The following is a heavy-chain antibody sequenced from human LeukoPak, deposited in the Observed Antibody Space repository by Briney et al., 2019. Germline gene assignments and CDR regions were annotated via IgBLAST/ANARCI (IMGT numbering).Heavy chain of an antibody. CDR3: TREHDKPMMHWYFSL. D-gene: IGHD1-26*01. CDR2: MNPSSGDT. CDR1: GYTFTNFD. V-gene: IGHV1-8*01. Sequence: ASVKVSCKASGYTFTNFDINWVRQATGQGPEWMGWMNPSSGDTGIAQKVQGRLTLTMDTSLSTAYLELNHMTSEDTAIYFCTREHDKPMMHWYFSLWGRGSLVTVSS. J-gene: IGHJ2*01.